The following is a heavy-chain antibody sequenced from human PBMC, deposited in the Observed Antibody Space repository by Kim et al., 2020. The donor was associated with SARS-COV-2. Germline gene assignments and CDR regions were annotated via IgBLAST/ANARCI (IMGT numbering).Heavy chain of an antibody. Sequence: GGSLRLSCAASGFTFKSHSMNWVRQSPGKGLEWVSYIDGSSISTYFADSVRGRFTVSRDNAKNTLYLQMNSLRDEDTAVYYCARDAPGGDPHFDYWGQGILVTVSS. CDR3: ARDAPGGDPHFDY. D-gene: IGHD2-21*02. J-gene: IGHJ4*02. V-gene: IGHV3-48*02. CDR1: GFTFKSHS. CDR2: IDGSSIST.